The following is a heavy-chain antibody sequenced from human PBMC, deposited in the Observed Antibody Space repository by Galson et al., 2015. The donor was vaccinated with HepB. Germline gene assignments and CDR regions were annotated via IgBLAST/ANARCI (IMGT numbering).Heavy chain of an antibody. CDR2: VNPTNGGT. Sequence: SVKVSCKASGYTFTDYYIHWVRQAPGQGLEWMGWVNPTNGGTNYAPKFQGRATLTRDTSINTAYMELSRLKSDDTAVYYCARGAGSVVPAAILFYFDFWGQGSLVTVSS. D-gene: IGHD2-2*02. J-gene: IGHJ4*02. V-gene: IGHV1-2*02. CDR1: GYTFTDYY. CDR3: ARGAGSVVPAAILFYFDF.